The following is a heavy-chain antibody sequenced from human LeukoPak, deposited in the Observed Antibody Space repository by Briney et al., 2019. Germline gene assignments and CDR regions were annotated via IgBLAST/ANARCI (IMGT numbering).Heavy chain of an antibody. CDR3: ARMGDYDGIDV. J-gene: IGHJ6*02. CDR2: MNPNSGNT. V-gene: IGHV1-8*01. Sequence: ASVNVSCTASGYTFTSYDINWVRQATGQGLEWMGWMNPNSGNTSYAQKFQGRVTMTRNTSISTAYMELSSLRSEDTAVYYCARMGDYDGIDVWGQGTTVTVSS. D-gene: IGHD1-26*01. CDR1: GYTFTSYD.